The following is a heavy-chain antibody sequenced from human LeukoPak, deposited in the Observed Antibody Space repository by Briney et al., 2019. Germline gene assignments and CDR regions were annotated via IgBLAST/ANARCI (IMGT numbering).Heavy chain of an antibody. J-gene: IGHJ6*03. V-gene: IGHV3-13*01. CDR3: ARALVVATYYYMDV. D-gene: IGHD1-26*01. Sequence: GGSLRLSCAASGFTFGSYDMHWVRQATGKGLEWVSAIGTAGDTYYPGSVKGRFTISRENAKNSLYLQMNSLRAGDTAVYYCARALVVATYYYMDVWGKGTTVTVSS. CDR1: GFTFGSYD. CDR2: IGTAGDT.